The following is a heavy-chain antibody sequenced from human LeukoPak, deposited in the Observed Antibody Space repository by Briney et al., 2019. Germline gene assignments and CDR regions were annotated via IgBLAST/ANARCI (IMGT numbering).Heavy chain of an antibody. J-gene: IGHJ4*02. V-gene: IGHV3-30-3*01. CDR2: ISYDGSNK. CDR3: ARDSGDYGDSNIDY. D-gene: IGHD4-17*01. CDR1: GFTFSSYA. Sequence: GRSLRLSCAASGFTFSSYAMHWVRQAPGKGLEWVAVISYDGSNKYYADSVKGRFTISRDNSKNTLYLQMNSLRAEDTAVYYCARDSGDYGDSNIDYWGQGTLVTVSS.